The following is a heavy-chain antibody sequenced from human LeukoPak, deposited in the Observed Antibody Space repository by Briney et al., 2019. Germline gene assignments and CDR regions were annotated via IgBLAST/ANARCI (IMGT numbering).Heavy chain of an antibody. V-gene: IGHV1-58*02. D-gene: IGHD6-19*01. CDR2: IVVGSGNT. J-gene: IGHJ3*02. CDR1: GFTFTSSA. CDR3: AASSGWYKDAFDI. Sequence: SVKVSCKASGFTFTSSAMQWVRQARGQRLEWIGWIVVGSGNTNYAQKFQERVTITRDMSTSTAYMELSSLRSEDTAVYYCAASSGWYKDAFDIWGQGRMVTVSS.